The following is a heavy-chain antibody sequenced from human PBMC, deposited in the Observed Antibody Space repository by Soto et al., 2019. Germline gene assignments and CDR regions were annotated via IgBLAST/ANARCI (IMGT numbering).Heavy chain of an antibody. D-gene: IGHD5-18*01. Sequence: EVQLVESGGGLVQPGGSLRLSCAASGFTFSSYSMNWVRQAPGKGLEWVSYISSSSSTIYYVDSVKGRFTISRDNAKNSLYLQMNSLRDEDTAVYYCARDARGGEQLWPQAPFDYWGQGTLVTVSS. CDR3: ARDARGGEQLWPQAPFDY. CDR2: ISSSSSTI. V-gene: IGHV3-48*02. J-gene: IGHJ4*02. CDR1: GFTFSSYS.